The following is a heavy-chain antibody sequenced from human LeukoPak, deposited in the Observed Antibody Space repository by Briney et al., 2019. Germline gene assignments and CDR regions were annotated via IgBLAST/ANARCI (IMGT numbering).Heavy chain of an antibody. Sequence: GASVKISCKVSGYTFTDYYMHWVQQAPGKGLEWMGLVDPEDGETIYAEKFQGRVTITADTSTDTAYMELSSLRSEDTDVYYCATLGYCTNGVCYNIAYWGQGTLATVSS. J-gene: IGHJ4*02. CDR3: ATLGYCTNGVCYNIAY. CDR2: VDPEDGET. V-gene: IGHV1-69-2*01. D-gene: IGHD2-8*01. CDR1: GYTFTDYY.